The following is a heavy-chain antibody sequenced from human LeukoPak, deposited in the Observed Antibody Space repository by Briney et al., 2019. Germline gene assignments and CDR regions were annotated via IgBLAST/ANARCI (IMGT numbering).Heavy chain of an antibody. CDR3: ARLGGSSMVRGVIPTPHYFDY. V-gene: IGHV4-34*01. D-gene: IGHD3-10*01. CDR2: INHRGST. CDR1: GGSFSGYY. Sequence: PSETLSLTCAVYGGSFSGYYWSWIRQPPGKGLEWIGEINHRGSTNYNPSLKSRVTISVDTSKNQFSLKLSSVTAADTAVYYCARLGGSSMVRGVIPTPHYFDYWGQGTLVTVSS. J-gene: IGHJ4*02.